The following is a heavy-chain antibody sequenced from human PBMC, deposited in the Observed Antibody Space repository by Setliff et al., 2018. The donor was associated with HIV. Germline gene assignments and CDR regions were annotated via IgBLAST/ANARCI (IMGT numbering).Heavy chain of an antibody. Sequence: SVKVSCKASGGTFGSYAISWVRQAPGQGLEWLGGNIPMFGTVSYAQKFQGRVTITTDESTSTAYTDLSSLRYEDTAIYYCARGEVIIDSYYYVNVWGKGTTVTVS. CDR2: NIPMFGTV. CDR1: GGTFGSYA. V-gene: IGHV1-69*05. CDR3: ARGEVIIDSYYYVNV. J-gene: IGHJ6*03.